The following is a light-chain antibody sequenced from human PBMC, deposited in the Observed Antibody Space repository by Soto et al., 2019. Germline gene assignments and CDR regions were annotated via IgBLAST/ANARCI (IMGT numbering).Light chain of an antibody. CDR1: QSVSSN. CDR3: QQYNHWWT. CDR2: GAS. J-gene: IGKJ1*01. V-gene: IGKV3-15*01. Sequence: EIVMTQSPATLSVSPGERATLSCRASQSVSSNLAWYQQKPGQAPRLLIYGASTRATGIPARFSGSGSGTEFTLTISSLHSEDSAVYYCQQYNHWWTFGQGTKVE.